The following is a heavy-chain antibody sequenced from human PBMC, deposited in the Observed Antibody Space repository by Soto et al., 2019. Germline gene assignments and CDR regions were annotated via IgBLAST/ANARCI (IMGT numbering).Heavy chain of an antibody. Sequence: PGGSLRLSCTASGFTFGDYAMSWFRQAPGKGLEWVGFIRSKAYGGTTEYAASVKGRFTISRDDSKSIAYLQMNSLKTEDTAVYYCTRDRRLKYCSSTSCCYYYYMDVWGKGTTVTVSS. D-gene: IGHD2-2*01. CDR2: IRSKAYGGTT. CDR1: GFTFGDYA. J-gene: IGHJ6*03. CDR3: TRDRRLKYCSSTSCCYYYYMDV. V-gene: IGHV3-49*03.